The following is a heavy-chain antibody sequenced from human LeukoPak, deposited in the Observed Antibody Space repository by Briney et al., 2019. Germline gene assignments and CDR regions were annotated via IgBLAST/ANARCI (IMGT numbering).Heavy chain of an antibody. CDR1: GFSFSGHW. Sequence: GGTLRLSCTASGFSFSGHWMHWARQLPGKGLVWVSRISPTGSTTSYADSVKGRFTVSRDNAKNTLYLQVNNLRAEDTAVYYCARGPNSNWSGLDFWGQGTLLTVSS. CDR2: ISPTGSTT. V-gene: IGHV3-74*01. CDR3: ARGPNSNWSGLDF. D-gene: IGHD6-6*01. J-gene: IGHJ4*02.